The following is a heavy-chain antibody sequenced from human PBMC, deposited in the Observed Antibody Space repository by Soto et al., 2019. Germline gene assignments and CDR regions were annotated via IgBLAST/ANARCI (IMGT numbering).Heavy chain of an antibody. V-gene: IGHV4-39*02. CDR2: ISHTGSP. J-gene: IGHJ5*02. CDR3: ARDGIAPNNWFDP. D-gene: IGHD6-13*01. Sequence: SETLSLTCTVSGGSISNSDYFWAWMRQPPGKGLEWVGTISHTGSPRYNPSLKSRVTISVDTSKNQFSLKLSSVTAADTAVYYCARDGIAPNNWFDPWGQGTLVTVSS. CDR1: GGSISNSDYF.